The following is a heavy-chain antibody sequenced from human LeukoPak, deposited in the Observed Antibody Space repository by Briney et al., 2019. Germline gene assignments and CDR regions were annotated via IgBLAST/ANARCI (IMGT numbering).Heavy chain of an antibody. V-gene: IGHV4-59*01. Sequence: PSETLSLTCTVSGGSISYYYWTWIRQSPGKGLEWIGQIYYTGSTYYNPSLKRRVTISVDTSRNQFSLNLTSVTAADTAVYCCARGGTYNDILSFDPWGQGTLVTVSS. J-gene: IGHJ5*02. D-gene: IGHD3-9*01. CDR2: IYYTGST. CDR1: GGSISYYY. CDR3: ARGGTYNDILSFDP.